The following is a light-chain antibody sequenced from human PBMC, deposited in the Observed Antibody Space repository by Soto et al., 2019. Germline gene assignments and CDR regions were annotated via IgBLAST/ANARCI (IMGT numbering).Light chain of an antibody. CDR1: QIIRTN. J-gene: IGKJ5*01. V-gene: IGKV3-15*01. CDR2: GAS. Sequence: ETGITQCPPTLSVSPWGRATLSCRASQIIRTNLAWYQQKPGQAPRLLIYGASTRATGVPARFSGSGSGTEFTLTISSLQSEDFAVYYCQQYNNWPPGFGQGTRLEI. CDR3: QQYNNWPPG.